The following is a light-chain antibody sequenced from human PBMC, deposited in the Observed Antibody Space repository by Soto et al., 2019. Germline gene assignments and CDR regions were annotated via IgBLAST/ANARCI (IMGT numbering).Light chain of an antibody. CDR1: QGISSW. V-gene: IGKV1-12*01. CDR2: ASS. Sequence: DIQMTQSPSSVSASVGDRVTLTCRASQGISSWLAWYQQKPGKAPKLLIYASSSLQSGVQSRFNGSGSGKHFTLTFSSLQPEDSATYSCLQPDSFPHIFGQGTKLELK. CDR3: LQPDSFPHI. J-gene: IGKJ2*01.